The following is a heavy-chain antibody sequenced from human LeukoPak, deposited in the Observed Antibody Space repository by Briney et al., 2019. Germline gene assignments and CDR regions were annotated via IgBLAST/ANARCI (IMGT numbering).Heavy chain of an antibody. J-gene: IGHJ3*02. CDR2: IWYDGSNK. CDR3: AKKGVAAPYAFDI. Sequence: GGSLRLSCAASGFTFSSYSMNWVRQAPGKGLEWVAVIWYDGSNKYYADSVKGRFTISIDNSKNTLNLQMNSLRAEDTAVYYCAKKGVAAPYAFDIWGQGTMVTVSS. D-gene: IGHD2-15*01. V-gene: IGHV3-33*06. CDR1: GFTFSSYS.